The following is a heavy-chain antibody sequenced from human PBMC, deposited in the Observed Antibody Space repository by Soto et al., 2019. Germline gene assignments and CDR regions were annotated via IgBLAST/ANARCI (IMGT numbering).Heavy chain of an antibody. CDR2: ISSSSSYI. Sequence: GGSLRLSCAASGFTFSSYAMSWVRQAPGKGLEWVSSISSSSSYIYYADSVKGRFTISRDNAKNSLYLQMNSLRAEDTAVYYCARADYDFWSGYYWGQGTLVTVSS. J-gene: IGHJ4*02. CDR1: GFTFSSYA. D-gene: IGHD3-3*01. V-gene: IGHV3-21*01. CDR3: ARADYDFWSGYY.